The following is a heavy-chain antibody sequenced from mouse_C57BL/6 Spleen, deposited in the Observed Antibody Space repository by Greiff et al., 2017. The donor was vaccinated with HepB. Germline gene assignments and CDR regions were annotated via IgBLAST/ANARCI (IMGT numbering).Heavy chain of an antibody. D-gene: IGHD1-1*01. V-gene: IGHV3-6*01. CDR3: ARGTVVASYWYFDV. J-gene: IGHJ1*03. CDR2: ISYDGSN. CDR1: GYSITSGYY. Sequence: EVKLLESGPGLVKPSQSLSLTCSVTGYSITSGYYWNWIRQFPGNKLEWMGYISYDGSNNYNPSLKNRISITRDTSKNQFFLKLNSVTTEDTATYYCARGTVVASYWYFDVWGTGTTVTVSS.